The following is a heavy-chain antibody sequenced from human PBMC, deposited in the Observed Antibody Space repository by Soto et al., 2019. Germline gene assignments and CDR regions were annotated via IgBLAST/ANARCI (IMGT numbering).Heavy chain of an antibody. CDR1: GYSFTSYW. V-gene: IGHV5-10-1*01. CDR2: IDPSDSYT. D-gene: IGHD6-19*01. CDR3: ARLAMWSRYSSGGFDY. J-gene: IGHJ4*02. Sequence: EVQLVQSGAEVKKPGESLRISCKGSGYSFTSYWISWVRQMPGKGLEWMGRIDPSDSYTNYSPSFQGHVTISADKTISTAYLQWSSLKASDTAMYYCARLAMWSRYSSGGFDYWGQGTLVTVYS.